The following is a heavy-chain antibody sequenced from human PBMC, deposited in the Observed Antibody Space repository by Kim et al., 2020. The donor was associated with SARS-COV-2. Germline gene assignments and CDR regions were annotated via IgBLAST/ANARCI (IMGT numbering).Heavy chain of an antibody. V-gene: IGHV4-34*01. D-gene: IGHD6-6*01. Sequence: NPSLKSRVTISVDTAKNQFSRKLGSVTAADTAVYYCARGLGQLVSRWFDPWGQGTLVTVSS. CDR3: ARGLGQLVSRWFDP. J-gene: IGHJ5*02.